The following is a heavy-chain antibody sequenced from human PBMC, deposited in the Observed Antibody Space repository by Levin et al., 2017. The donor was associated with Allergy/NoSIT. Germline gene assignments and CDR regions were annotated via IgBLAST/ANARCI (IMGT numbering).Heavy chain of an antibody. V-gene: IGHV4-4*07. CDR3: ASSSRVVPAANDWFDP. CDR1: GGSISSYY. D-gene: IGHD2-2*01. J-gene: IGHJ5*02. Sequence: ETLSLTCTVSGGSISSYYWSWIRQPAGKGLEWIGRIYTSGSTNYNPSLKSRVTMSVDTSKNQFSLKLSSVTAADTAVYYCASSSRVVPAANDWFDPWGQGTLVTVSS. CDR2: IYTSGST.